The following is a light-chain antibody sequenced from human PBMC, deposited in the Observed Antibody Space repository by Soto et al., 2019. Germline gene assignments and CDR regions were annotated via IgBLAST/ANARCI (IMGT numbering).Light chain of an antibody. CDR1: DGVAGRS. CDR3: QQYGSSPFT. CDR2: GAS. Sequence: EIVLTQSPGTLFLSPCESATLSWSASDGVAGRSLAWYQQKPGQAPRLLISGASIRATGIPDRFSGRGSGTDFTLTISRLESEDFAVYFCQQYGSSPFTFGPGTRLEI. V-gene: IGKV3-20*01. J-gene: IGKJ5*01.